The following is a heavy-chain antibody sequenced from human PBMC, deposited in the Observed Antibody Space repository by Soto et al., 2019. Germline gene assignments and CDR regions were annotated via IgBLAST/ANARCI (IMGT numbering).Heavy chain of an antibody. J-gene: IGHJ5*02. CDR3: AGDRFGELFGVDWLDP. CDR1: GGSISSTGFS. Sequence: QLQLQESGSGLVKPSQTLSLTCALSGGSISSTGFSWSWIRQPPGKGLEWIGYIYLTGSTYDKPSLKSRVTRSVDRSKYHFSLNLTSVPVADRAVYCCAGDRFGELFGVDWLDPWGQGTLVTVSS. V-gene: IGHV4-30-2*01. CDR2: IYLTGST. D-gene: IGHD3-10*01.